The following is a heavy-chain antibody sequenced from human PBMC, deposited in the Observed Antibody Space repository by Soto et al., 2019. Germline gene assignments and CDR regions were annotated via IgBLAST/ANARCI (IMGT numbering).Heavy chain of an antibody. D-gene: IGHD3-9*01. CDR3: ASLEGLATNSYYFDF. J-gene: IGHJ4*02. CDR2: IYYRGNA. Sequence: PSETLSLTCSVSDDSINSDKYYWGWIRQPPGKGLEWIGSIYYRGNAYYNPSLQTRVTISLDKSKSQFSLKLNSVTAADSAVYFCASLEGLATNSYYFDFWGPGALVTVSS. V-gene: IGHV4-39*01. CDR1: DDSINSDKYY.